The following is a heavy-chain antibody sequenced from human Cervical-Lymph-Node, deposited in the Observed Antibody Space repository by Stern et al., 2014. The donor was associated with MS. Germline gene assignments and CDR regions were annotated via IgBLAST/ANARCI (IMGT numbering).Heavy chain of an antibody. J-gene: IGHJ5*02. V-gene: IGHV1-8*01. D-gene: IGHD6-19*01. CDR2: MNPNSGNT. Sequence: VQLVESEAEVKKPGASVKVSCKASGYTFTSYDINWVRQATGQGLEWMGWMNPNSGNTGYAQKFQGRVTMTRNTSISTAYMELSSLRSEDTAVYYCARGSRQWLVRQWFDPWGQGTLVTVSS. CDR1: GYTFTSYD. CDR3: ARGSRQWLVRQWFDP.